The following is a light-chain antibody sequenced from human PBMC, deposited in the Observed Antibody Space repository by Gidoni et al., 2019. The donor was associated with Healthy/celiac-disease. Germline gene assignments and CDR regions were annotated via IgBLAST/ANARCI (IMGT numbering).Light chain of an antibody. J-gene: IGKJ2*01. Sequence: DIQMTQSPSSLSASVGDRVTITCRASQSISSYLNWYQQKPEKAPKLLIYAASSLQSGVPSRFSGSGSGTDFTLTISSLQPEDSATYYCQQSYSIPYTFGQGTKLAIK. V-gene: IGKV1-39*01. CDR1: QSISSY. CDR3: QQSYSIPYT. CDR2: AAS.